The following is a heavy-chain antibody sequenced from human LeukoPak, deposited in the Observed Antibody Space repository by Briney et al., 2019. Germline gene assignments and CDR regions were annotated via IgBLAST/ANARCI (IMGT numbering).Heavy chain of an antibody. Sequence: SETLSLTCTVSGGSISSKNDYWGWIRQPPGKGLEWIGTMYYSGSTYYNPSLESRVTISLDTSKNQFSLKLSSVTAADSAMYYCARASHWNQLHYFDYWGQGTLVTVSS. CDR1: GGSISSKNDY. D-gene: IGHD1-1*01. V-gene: IGHV4-39*07. CDR3: ARASHWNQLHYFDY. J-gene: IGHJ4*02. CDR2: MYYSGST.